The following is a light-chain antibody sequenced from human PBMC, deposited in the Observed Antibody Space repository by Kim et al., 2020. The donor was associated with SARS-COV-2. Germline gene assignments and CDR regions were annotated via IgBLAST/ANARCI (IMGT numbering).Light chain of an antibody. Sequence: QSVTISCNGTSSVVGVYNLVTWYQQHPGKDPKLNMYDVTKRPSGVPDRFSCSKSGNTAPLTFSWLQATAEAYYICCSFSVRYTLLFCGGTKVTVL. CDR2: DVT. V-gene: IGLV2-11*03. CDR3: CSFSVRYTLL. CDR1: SSVVGVYNL. J-gene: IGLJ2*01.